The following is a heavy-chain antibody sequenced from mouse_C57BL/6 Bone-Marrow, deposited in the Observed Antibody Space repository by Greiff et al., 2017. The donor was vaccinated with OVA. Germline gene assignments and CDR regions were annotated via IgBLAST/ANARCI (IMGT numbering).Heavy chain of an antibody. Sequence: DVQLQESGPGMVKPSQSLSLTCTVTGYSITSGYDWHWIRHFPGNKLEWMGYISYSGSTNYNPSLKSRISITHDPSKNHFFLKLNSVTTEDTATYFCARVTTPGWYFDGRGTGTTVPVSS. CDR3: ARVTTPGWYFDG. CDR1: GYSITSGYD. D-gene: IGHD2-13*01. V-gene: IGHV3-1*01. J-gene: IGHJ1*03. CDR2: ISYSGST.